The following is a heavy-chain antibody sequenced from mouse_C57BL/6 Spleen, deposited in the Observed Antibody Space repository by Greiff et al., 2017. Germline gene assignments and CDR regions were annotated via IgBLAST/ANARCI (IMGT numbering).Heavy chain of an antibody. Sequence: VQLVESGPGLVAPSQSLSITCTVSGFSLTSYAISWVRQPPGKGLEWLGVIWTGGGTNYNSAPKSRLSISKDNSKSQVFVKMNSLQTDDTARYYCARSLDGSRGDYYAMDYWGQGTSVTVSS. CDR2: IWTGGGT. CDR1: GFSLTSYA. D-gene: IGHD1-1*01. V-gene: IGHV2-9-1*01. CDR3: ARSLDGSRGDYYAMDY. J-gene: IGHJ4*01.